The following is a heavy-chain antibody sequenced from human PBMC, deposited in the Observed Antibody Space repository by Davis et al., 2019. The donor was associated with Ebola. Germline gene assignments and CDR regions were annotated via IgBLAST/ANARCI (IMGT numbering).Heavy chain of an antibody. Sequence: GGSLRLSCAASGFTFSNYDMNWVRQAPGKGLEWVSSISSVSYYIYYADSLKGRFTISRDSAKNSLYLHMNSLRAEDTAVYHCARGGYYDSSSYSHAAFDIWGQGTMVTVSS. CDR3: ARGGYYDSSSYSHAAFDI. V-gene: IGHV3-21*01. D-gene: IGHD3-22*01. CDR2: ISSVSYYI. CDR1: GFTFSNYD. J-gene: IGHJ3*02.